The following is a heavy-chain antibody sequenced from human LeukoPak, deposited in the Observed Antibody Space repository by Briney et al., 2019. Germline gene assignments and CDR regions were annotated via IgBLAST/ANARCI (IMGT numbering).Heavy chain of an antibody. Sequence: QPGRSLRLSCAASGFTFSSYAMHWVRQAPGKGLEWVAVISYDGSNKYYADSVKGRFTISRDNSKNTLYLQMNSLRAEDTAVYYCARDYHLGFGESMGGPFDYWGQGTLVTVSS. D-gene: IGHD3-10*01. CDR3: ARDYHLGFGESMGGPFDY. V-gene: IGHV3-30*04. CDR1: GFTFSSYA. J-gene: IGHJ4*02. CDR2: ISYDGSNK.